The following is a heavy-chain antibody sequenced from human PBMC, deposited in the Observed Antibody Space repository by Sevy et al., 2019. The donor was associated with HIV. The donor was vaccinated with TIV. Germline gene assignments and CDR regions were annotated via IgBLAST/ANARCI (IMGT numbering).Heavy chain of an antibody. CDR2: ISSSSSTI. V-gene: IGHV3-48*02. CDR3: ARDAGIVGARAAEYFQH. J-gene: IGHJ1*01. Sequence: GGSLRLSCAASGFTFSSYSMNWVRQAPGKGLEWVSYISSSSSTIYYADSVKGRFTISRDNVKNSLYLQMNSLRDEDTAVYYCARDAGIVGARAAEYFQHWGQGTLVTVSS. CDR1: GFTFSSYS. D-gene: IGHD1-26*01.